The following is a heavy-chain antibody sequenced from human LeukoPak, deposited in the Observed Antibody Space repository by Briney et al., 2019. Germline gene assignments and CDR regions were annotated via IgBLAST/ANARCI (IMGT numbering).Heavy chain of an antibody. CDR1: TYAFIDYY. D-gene: IGHD2-8*01. Sequence: ASVKVSCKASTYAFIDYYIHWVRQAPGQGLEWMGRINPNSGGTNYAQKFQGRVTMTGDTSISTAYMDLSSLTSDDTAVYYCTRGPSNSDYWGQGTLVTVSS. CDR2: INPNSGGT. J-gene: IGHJ4*02. CDR3: TRGPSNSDY. V-gene: IGHV1-2*06.